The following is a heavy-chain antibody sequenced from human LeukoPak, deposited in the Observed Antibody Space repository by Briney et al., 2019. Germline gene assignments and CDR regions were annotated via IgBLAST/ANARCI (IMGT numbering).Heavy chain of an antibody. J-gene: IGHJ3*02. D-gene: IGHD4/OR15-4a*01. CDR1: GYTFTNYH. V-gene: IGHV1-46*01. Sequence: ASVKVSCKASGYTFTNYHLHWVRQAPGQGLEWMGIINPSGGSTSYAQKFQDRVTMTRDTSTSTVYMELNSLRSEDTAVYYCARATWYGGNPSAAFDIWGQGTMVTVSS. CDR2: INPSGGST. CDR3: ARATWYGGNPSAAFDI.